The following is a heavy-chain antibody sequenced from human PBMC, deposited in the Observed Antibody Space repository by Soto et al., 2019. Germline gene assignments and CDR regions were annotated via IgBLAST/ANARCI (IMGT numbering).Heavy chain of an antibody. J-gene: IGHJ6*02. V-gene: IGHV5-51*01. CDR3: ARTSAAGKNYNGMDA. Sequence: PGEFLKISCKGSGYSFTSYWIGWVRQMPGKGLEWMGIIYPGDSDTRYSPSFQGQVTISADKSISTAYLQWSSLKASDTAMYYCARTSAAGKNYNGMDARGQRTTATVS. D-gene: IGHD6-13*01. CDR1: GYSFTSYW. CDR2: IYPGDSDT.